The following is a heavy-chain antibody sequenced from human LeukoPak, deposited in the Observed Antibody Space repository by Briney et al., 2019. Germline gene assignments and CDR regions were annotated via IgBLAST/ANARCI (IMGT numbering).Heavy chain of an antibody. CDR2: ISGSGGST. J-gene: IGHJ4*02. CDR3: ARDLTHGSGSDY. D-gene: IGHD3-10*01. Sequence: GGSLRLSCAASGFTFSSYAMSWVRQAPGKGLEWVSAISGSGGSTYYADSVKGRFTISRDNSKNTLYLQMNSLRAEDTAVYYCARDLTHGSGSDYWGQGTLVTVSS. V-gene: IGHV3-23*01. CDR1: GFTFSSYA.